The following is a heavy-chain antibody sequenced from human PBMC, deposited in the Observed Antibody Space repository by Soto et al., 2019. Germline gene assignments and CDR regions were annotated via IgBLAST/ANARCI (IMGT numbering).Heavy chain of an antibody. CDR1: GYTFTDYW. Sequence: GESLTISCKGSGYTFTDYWIGWVRQLPGKGLEWMGIIYPGDSDTRYSPSFQGHVTITVDKSTNTAYLQWNTLRASDTAMYYCARHISNSRYYYNAMDVRGQAPPVTV. CDR3: ARHISNSRYYYNAMDV. CDR2: IYPGDSDT. D-gene: IGHD4-4*01. J-gene: IGHJ6*02. V-gene: IGHV5-51*01.